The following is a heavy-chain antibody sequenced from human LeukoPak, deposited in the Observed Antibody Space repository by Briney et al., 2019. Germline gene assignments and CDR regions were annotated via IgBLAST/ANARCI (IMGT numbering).Heavy chain of an antibody. Sequence: GGSLRLSCAGSGFTVSSNYMSWVRQAPGKGLEWVSVLYSGGNTYYADSVQGRFTISRDNSRNTLYLQMNSLRVEDTAVYYCATEGFRGVLFHIWGQGTVVTVSS. D-gene: IGHD3-10*01. V-gene: IGHV3-66*01. J-gene: IGHJ3*02. CDR2: LYSGGNT. CDR3: ATEGFRGVLFHI. CDR1: GFTVSSNY.